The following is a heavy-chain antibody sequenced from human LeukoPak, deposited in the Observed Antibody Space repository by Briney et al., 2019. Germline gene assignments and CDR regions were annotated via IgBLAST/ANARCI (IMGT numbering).Heavy chain of an antibody. V-gene: IGHV3-30*02. Sequence: GGSLRLSCAASGSTFSSYGMHWVRQAPGKGLEWVAFIRYDGSNKYYADSVKGRFTISRDNSKNTLYLQMNSLRAEDTAVYYCAKTGPSYCSGGSCYPYYFDYWGQGTLVTVSS. D-gene: IGHD2-15*01. CDR3: AKTGPSYCSGGSCYPYYFDY. CDR2: IRYDGSNK. CDR1: GSTFSSYG. J-gene: IGHJ4*02.